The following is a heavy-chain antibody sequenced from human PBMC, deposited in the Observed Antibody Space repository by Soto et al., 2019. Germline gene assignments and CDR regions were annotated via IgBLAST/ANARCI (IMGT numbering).Heavy chain of an antibody. V-gene: IGHV4-31*03. D-gene: IGHD3-10*01. CDR2: IYYSGST. CDR1: GGSISSGGYY. CDR3: ARGFGELLSQDIGWFDP. Sequence: QVQLQESGPGLVKPSQTLSLTCTVSGGSISSGGYYWSWIRQHPGKGLEWIGYIYYSGSTYYNPSLKSRVTISVDTSKNQFSLKLSSVTAADTAVYYCARGFGELLSQDIGWFDPWGQGTLVTVSS. J-gene: IGHJ5*02.